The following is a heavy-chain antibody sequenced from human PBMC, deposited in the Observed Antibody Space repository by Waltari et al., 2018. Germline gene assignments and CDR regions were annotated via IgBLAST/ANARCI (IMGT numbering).Heavy chain of an antibody. CDR2: MYYSGST. CDR3: ARLKHGREDSVDY. Sequence: QVQLQESGPGLVKPSETLSLTCTVSGGSISSYYWSCTRQTPGKGLEWIGIMYYSGSTNSHPALKSRVTISVDTSTNQFSLKRSSVTAADTAVYYCARLKHGREDSVDYWGQGTLVTVSS. CDR1: GGSISSYY. J-gene: IGHJ4*02. D-gene: IGHD1-26*01. V-gene: IGHV4-59*01.